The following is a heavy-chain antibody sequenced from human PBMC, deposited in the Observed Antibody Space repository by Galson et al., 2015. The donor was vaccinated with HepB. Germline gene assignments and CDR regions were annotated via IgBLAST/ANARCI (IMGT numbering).Heavy chain of an antibody. D-gene: IGHD3-10*01. CDR2: ISVYNGNT. CDR3: ARDPGELLWFGESSDGPYDY. J-gene: IGHJ4*02. Sequence: SVKVSCKASGYTFTSYGISWVRQAPGQGLEWMGWISVYNGNTNYAQNLQGRVTMTRDTFTRTVYMELGSLRSDDTAVYYCARDPGELLWFGESSDGPYDYWGQGTLVTVSS. V-gene: IGHV1-18*01. CDR1: GYTFTSYG.